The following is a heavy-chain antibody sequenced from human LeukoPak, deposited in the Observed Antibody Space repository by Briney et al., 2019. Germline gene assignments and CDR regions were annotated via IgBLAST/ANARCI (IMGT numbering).Heavy chain of an antibody. D-gene: IGHD6-13*01. CDR3: AKAASSSWPSYYYGMDV. CDR2: ITGSGGNT. J-gene: IGHJ6*02. Sequence: GGSLRLSCAASGFIFSSYSMSWVRQAPGKGLEWVSVITGSGGNTYYADSVKGRFTISKDNSKNTVYLQMSSLRVDDTAVYYCAKAASSSWPSYYYGMDVWGQGTTVTVSS. V-gene: IGHV3-23*01. CDR1: GFIFSSYS.